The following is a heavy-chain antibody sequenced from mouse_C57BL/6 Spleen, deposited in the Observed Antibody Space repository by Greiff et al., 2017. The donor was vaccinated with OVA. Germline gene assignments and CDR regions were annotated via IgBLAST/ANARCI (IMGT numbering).Heavy chain of an antibody. CDR1: GFSLTSYG. CDR3: ARTFHYYGSSSWYFDV. CDR2: IWSGGST. J-gene: IGHJ1*03. D-gene: IGHD1-1*01. Sequence: VKLQESGPGLVQPSQRLSITCTVSGFSLTSYGVHWVRQSPGKGLEWLGVIWSGGSTDYNAAFISRLSISKDNSKSQVFFKMNSLQADDTAIYYCARTFHYYGSSSWYFDVWGTGTTVTVSS. V-gene: IGHV2-2*01.